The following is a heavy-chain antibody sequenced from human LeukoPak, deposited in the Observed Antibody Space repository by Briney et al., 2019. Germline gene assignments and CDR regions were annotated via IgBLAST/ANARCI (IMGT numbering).Heavy chain of an antibody. J-gene: IGHJ6*02. Sequence: GGSLRLSCAASGFTFSSYAMSWVRQAPGKGLVWVSRINSDGSSTSYADSAKGRFTISRDNAKNTLYLQMNSLRAEDTAVYYCARDLSGSYYVSYYYYGMDVWGQGTTVTVSS. V-gene: IGHV3-74*01. D-gene: IGHD1-26*01. CDR2: INSDGSST. CDR3: ARDLSGSYYVSYYYYGMDV. CDR1: GFTFSSYA.